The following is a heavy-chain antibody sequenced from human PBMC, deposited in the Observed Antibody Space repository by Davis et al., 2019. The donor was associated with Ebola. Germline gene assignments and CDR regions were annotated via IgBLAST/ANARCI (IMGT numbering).Heavy chain of an antibody. CDR3: ARGYDILTGWGWFDP. CDR2: IYSTGST. D-gene: IGHD3-9*01. V-gene: IGHV4-4*08. CDR1: GGSISSYY. Sequence: SETLSLTCTVSGGSISSYYWSWVRQPPGKGLEWIAFIYSTGSTNYNPSLKSRVTISVDTSKNQFSLKLSSVTAADTAVYYCARGYDILTGWGWFDPWGQGTLVTVSS. J-gene: IGHJ5*02.